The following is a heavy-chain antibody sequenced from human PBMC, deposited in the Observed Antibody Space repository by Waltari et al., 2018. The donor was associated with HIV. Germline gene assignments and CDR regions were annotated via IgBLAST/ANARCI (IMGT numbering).Heavy chain of an antibody. CDR2: INSDGSST. V-gene: IGHV3-74*01. CDR3: ARGGYCSSAGCYASRYYFIMDV. J-gene: IGHJ6*02. Sequence: EVQLVESGGGLIQPGGSLRLSCAASGFTFSSYWMHWVRQAPGKGLVCVSRINSDGSSTTYPDSVRGRFTISRDNAKNTLYLQMNSLGAEDTAEYFCARGGYCSSAGCYASRYYFIMDVWGQGTTVTVSS. CDR1: GFTFSSYW. D-gene: IGHD2-2*01.